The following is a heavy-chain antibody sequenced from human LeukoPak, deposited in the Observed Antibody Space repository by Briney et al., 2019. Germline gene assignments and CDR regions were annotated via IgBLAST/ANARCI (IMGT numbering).Heavy chain of an antibody. V-gene: IGHV1-2*02. CDR1: GYTFTGYY. CDR3: ARGGSMVRGVSYFDY. CDR2: INPNSGGT. J-gene: IGHJ4*02. Sequence: ASVKVSCKASGYTFTGYYMHWVRQAPGQGLEWMGWINPNSGGTNYAQKFQGRVTMTRDTSISTAYMELSRLRSDDTAVYYCARGGSMVRGVSYFDYWGQGTLVTVSS. D-gene: IGHD3-10*01.